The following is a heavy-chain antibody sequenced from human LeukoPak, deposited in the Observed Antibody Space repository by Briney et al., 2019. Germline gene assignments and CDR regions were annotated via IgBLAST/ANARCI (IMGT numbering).Heavy chain of an antibody. J-gene: IGHJ4*02. CDR3: ARERLVGATYLDY. CDR1: GGSISSSSYY. D-gene: IGHD1-26*01. V-gene: IGHV4-39*07. Sequence: PSETLSLTCTVAGGSISSSSYYWGWIRQPPGKGLEWIGSIYYSGSTYYNPSLKSRVTISVDTSKNHFSLKLSSVTAADTAVYYCARERLVGATYLDYWGQGTLVTVSS. CDR2: IYYSGST.